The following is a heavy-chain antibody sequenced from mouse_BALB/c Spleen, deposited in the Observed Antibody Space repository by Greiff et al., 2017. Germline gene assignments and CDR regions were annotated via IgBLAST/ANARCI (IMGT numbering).Heavy chain of an antibody. CDR1: GYSLTSYW. V-gene: IGHV1-5*01. CDR2: IYPGNSDT. Sequence: VQLQQSGTVLARPGASVKMSCKASGYSLTSYWMHWVKQRPGQGLEWIGAIYPGNSDTSYNQKFKGKAKLTAVTSASTAYMELSSLTNEDSAVYYCTKYGSSHYYYAMDYWGQGTSVTVSS. D-gene: IGHD1-1*01. CDR3: TKYGSSHYYYAMDY. J-gene: IGHJ4*01.